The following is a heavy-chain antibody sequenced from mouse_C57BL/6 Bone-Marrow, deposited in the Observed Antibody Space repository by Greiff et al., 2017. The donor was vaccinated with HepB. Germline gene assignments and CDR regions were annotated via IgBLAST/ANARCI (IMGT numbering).Heavy chain of an antibody. J-gene: IGHJ3*01. CDR1: GFTFSSYT. CDR3: ARRGYGSSWFAY. D-gene: IGHD1-1*01. V-gene: IGHV5-9*01. CDR2: ISGGGGNT. Sequence: EVQLQESGGGLVKPGGSLKLSCAASGFTFSSYTMSWVRQTPEKRLEWVATISGGGGNTYYPDSVKGRFTISRDNAKNTLYLQMSSLRSEDTALYYCARRGYGSSWFAYWGQGTLVTVSA.